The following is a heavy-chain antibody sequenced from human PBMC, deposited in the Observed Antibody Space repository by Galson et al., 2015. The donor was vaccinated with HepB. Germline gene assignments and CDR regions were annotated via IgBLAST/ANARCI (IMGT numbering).Heavy chain of an antibody. V-gene: IGHV3-15*01. CDR1: GFTFGNAW. Sequence: SLRLSCAASGFTFGNAWMSWVRQAPGKGLEWVDRIKSKTDGGTTDYAAPVKGRFTISRDDSKNTLYLQMNSLKTEDTAVYYCTTDNYDSSGYYYWFDYWGQGTLVTVSS. CDR3: TTDNYDSSGYYYWFDY. CDR2: IKSKTDGGTT. D-gene: IGHD3-22*01. J-gene: IGHJ4*02.